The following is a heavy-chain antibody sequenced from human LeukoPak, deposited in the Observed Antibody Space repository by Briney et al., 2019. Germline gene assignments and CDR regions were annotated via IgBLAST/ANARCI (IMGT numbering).Heavy chain of an antibody. CDR1: GGSFSGYY. D-gene: IGHD3-22*01. V-gene: IGHV4-34*01. CDR2: INHSGST. Sequence: SETLSLTCAVYGGSFSGYYWSWIRQPPGKGLEWIGEINHSGSTNYNPSLESRVTISVDTSKNQFPLKLSSVTAADTAVYYCARVGYYDSSGYYYRRGYFDYWGQGTLVTVSS. J-gene: IGHJ4*02. CDR3: ARVGYYDSSGYYYRRGYFDY.